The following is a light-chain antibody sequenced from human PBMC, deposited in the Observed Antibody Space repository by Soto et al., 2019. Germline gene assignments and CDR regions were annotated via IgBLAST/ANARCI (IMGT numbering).Light chain of an antibody. CDR2: DVN. Sequence: QSALTQPASVSGSPGQSITISCTGTSSDVGGYNYVSWYQQHPGKAPKVMIYDVNNRPSGVSNRFSGSKSGNTASLTISGLQSEDEADYYCCSYTSSSTVVFGGGTKLTVL. CDR3: CSYTSSSTVV. V-gene: IGLV2-14*01. J-gene: IGLJ2*01. CDR1: SSDVGGYNY.